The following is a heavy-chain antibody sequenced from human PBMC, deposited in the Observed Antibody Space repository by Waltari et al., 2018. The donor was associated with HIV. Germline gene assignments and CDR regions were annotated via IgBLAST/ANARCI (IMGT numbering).Heavy chain of an antibody. CDR2: INPNSGGT. CDR3: ARGGAGTAYWYFDL. D-gene: IGHD1-26*01. J-gene: IGHJ2*01. CDR1: GCTFTGHY. V-gene: IGHV1-2*02. Sequence: EQVAQSGAAVKQTGASVKVSCKASGCTFTGHYQHWVGLAPEQGLEWMGWINPNSGGTNYAQKFQGRVTMTRDTSISTAYMELSRLRSDDTAVYYCARGGAGTAYWYFDLWGRGTLVTVSS.